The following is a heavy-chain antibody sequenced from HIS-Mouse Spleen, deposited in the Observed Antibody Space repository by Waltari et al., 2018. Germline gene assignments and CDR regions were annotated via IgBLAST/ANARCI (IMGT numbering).Heavy chain of an antibody. J-gene: IGHJ2*01. CDR3: AREIPYSSSWYDWYFDL. Sequence: QLQLQESGPGRVKPSETLSLTCTVSGGSISSSRYYWGRIRQPPGKGLEWIGSIYYSGSTYYNPSLKSRVTISVDTSKNQFSLKLSSVTAADTAVYYCAREIPYSSSWYDWYFDLWGRGTLVTVSS. CDR2: IYYSGST. D-gene: IGHD6-13*01. CDR1: GGSISSSRYY. V-gene: IGHV4-39*07.